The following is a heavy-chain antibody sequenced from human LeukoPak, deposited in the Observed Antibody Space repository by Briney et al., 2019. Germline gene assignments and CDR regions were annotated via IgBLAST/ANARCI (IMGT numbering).Heavy chain of an antibody. J-gene: IGHJ4*02. D-gene: IGHD3-10*01. CDR3: ARFVGSDYTGSFDL. CDR2: IWYDGSNP. Sequence: GGSLRLSCAGSGFSFSSYGMHWVRQAPGKGLEWLGYIWYDGSNPDYVDPVKGRFTISRDNSKNTVYLQMNSLRAGDTAVYHCARFVGSDYTGSFDLWGQGTPVTVSS. CDR1: GFSFSSYG. V-gene: IGHV3-33*01.